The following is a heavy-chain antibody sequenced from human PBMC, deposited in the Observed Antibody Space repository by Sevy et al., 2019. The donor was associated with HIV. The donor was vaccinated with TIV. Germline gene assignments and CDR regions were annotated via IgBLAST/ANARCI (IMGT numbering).Heavy chain of an antibody. J-gene: IGHJ5*02. Sequence: GGSLRLSCVASRFAFSGDWMSWVHQAPGKGLEWVANINGDGSDKYYADSVRGRFTISRDNAKNSLSLQMNNLRADDSAIYYSAAQSSGIFDPWGQGTQVTVSS. CDR3: AAQSSGIFDP. D-gene: IGHD1-1*01. CDR2: INGDGSDK. V-gene: IGHV3-7*01. CDR1: RFAFSGDW.